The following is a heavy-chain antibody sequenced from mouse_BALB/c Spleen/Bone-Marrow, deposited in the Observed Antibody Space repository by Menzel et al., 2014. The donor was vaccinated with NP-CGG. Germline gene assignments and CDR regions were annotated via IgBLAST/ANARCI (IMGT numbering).Heavy chain of an antibody. CDR1: GFTFSSYT. D-gene: IGHD2-1*01. CDR3: TRDGKGNYDYAMDY. Sequence: EVKLMESGGGLVKPGGSLKLSCAASGFTFSSYTMSWVRQTPENRLEWVATISSGGSYTYYPDSVKGRFTISRDNAKNTLYLQMSSLKSEDTAMYYCTRDGKGNYDYAMDYWGQGTSVTVSS. CDR2: ISSGGSYT. J-gene: IGHJ4*01. V-gene: IGHV5-6-4*01.